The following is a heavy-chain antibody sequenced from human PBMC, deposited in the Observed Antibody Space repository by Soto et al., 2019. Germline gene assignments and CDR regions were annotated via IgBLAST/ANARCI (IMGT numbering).Heavy chain of an antibody. J-gene: IGHJ2*01. CDR1: GGTFSSYA. CDR2: IIPIFGTA. CDR3: ARDCSSTSCRKGYWYFDL. D-gene: IGHD2-2*01. Sequence: QVQLVQFGAEVKKPGSSVKVSCKASGGTFSSYAISWVRQAPGQGLEWMGGIIPIFGTANYAQKFQGRVTITADESTSTAYMELSSLRSEDTAVYYCARDCSSTSCRKGYWYFDLWGRGTLVTVSS. V-gene: IGHV1-69*01.